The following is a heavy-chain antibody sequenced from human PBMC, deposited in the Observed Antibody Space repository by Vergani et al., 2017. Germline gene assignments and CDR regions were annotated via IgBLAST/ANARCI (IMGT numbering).Heavy chain of an antibody. J-gene: IGHJ6*02. CDR2: IIPILGIA. Sequence: QVQLVQSGAEVKKPGSSVKVSCKASGGTFSSYAISWVRQAPGQGLEWMGRIIPILGIANYAQKFQGRVTIPADKSTSTAYMELSSLRSEDTAVYYCARSEYSSSSGHNGMDVWGQGTTVTVSS. CDR1: GGTFSSYA. CDR3: ARSEYSSSSGHNGMDV. V-gene: IGHV1-69*04. D-gene: IGHD6-6*01.